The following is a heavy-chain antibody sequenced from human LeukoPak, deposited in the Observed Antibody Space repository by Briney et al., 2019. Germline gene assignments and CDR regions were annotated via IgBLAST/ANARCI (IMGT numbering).Heavy chain of an antibody. J-gene: IGHJ5*02. V-gene: IGHV3-7*01. D-gene: IGHD3-10*01. Sequence: GGSLRLSCAASGFTFSSYWMSWVRQAPGKGLEWVANIKQDGSEKYYVDSVKGRFTISRDTSRNTLYLQMNRLRADDTAVYYCAKDLMRDRWFGESWGQGTLVTVSS. CDR3: AKDLMRDRWFGES. CDR1: GFTFSSYW. CDR2: IKQDGSEK.